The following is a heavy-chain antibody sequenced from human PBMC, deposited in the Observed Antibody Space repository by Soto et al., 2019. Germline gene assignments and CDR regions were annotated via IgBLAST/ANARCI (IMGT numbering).Heavy chain of an antibody. CDR1: GYTFTSYY. J-gene: IGHJ6*02. CDR3: GRSGVGGTGEILYNAMDV. CDR2: INPSGGST. D-gene: IGHD1-26*01. Sequence: ASVKVSCKASGYTFTSYYMHWVRQAPGQGLEWMGIINPSGGSTSYAQKFQGRVTMTRDTSTSTVYMELSSLRSEDTAVYYCGRSGVGGTGEILYNAMDVWGQGTAVTVSS. V-gene: IGHV1-46*01.